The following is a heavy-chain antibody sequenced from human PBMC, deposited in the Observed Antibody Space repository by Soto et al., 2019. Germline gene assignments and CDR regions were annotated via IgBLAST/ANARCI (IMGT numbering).Heavy chain of an antibody. V-gene: IGHV3-15*01. D-gene: IGHD3-3*01. J-gene: IGHJ3*02. CDR1: GFTFSNAW. Sequence: GGSLRLSCAASGFTFSNAWMSWVRQAPGKGMEWVGRIKSKTDGGTTDYAAPVKGRFTISRDVSKNTLYLQMNSLKTEDTAVYYCTTDYDGPVSGAFDIWGQGTMVTVSS. CDR3: TTDYDGPVSGAFDI. CDR2: IKSKTDGGTT.